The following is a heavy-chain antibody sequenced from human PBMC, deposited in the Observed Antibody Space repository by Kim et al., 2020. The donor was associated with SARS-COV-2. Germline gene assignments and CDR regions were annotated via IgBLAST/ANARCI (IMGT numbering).Heavy chain of an antibody. J-gene: IGHJ4*02. V-gene: IGHV3-30*01. Sequence: EDSVKGRFTISRDNSKNTLYLQMNSLRAEDTAVYYCARAYSGSYFTAFDYWGQGTLVTVSS. CDR3: ARAYSGSYFTAFDY. D-gene: IGHD1-26*01.